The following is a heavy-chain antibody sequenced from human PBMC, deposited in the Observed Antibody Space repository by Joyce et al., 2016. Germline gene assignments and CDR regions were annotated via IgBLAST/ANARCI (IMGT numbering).Heavy chain of an antibody. CDR1: GGTFSSYA. V-gene: IGHV1-69*06. J-gene: IGHJ3*02. D-gene: IGHD3-22*01. CDR3: AGGYLTYYYDSSAYPDAFDI. CDR2: IIPIFGTA. Sequence: QVQLVQSGAEVKKPGSSVKVSCKAAGGTFSSYAILWVRQAPGQGLEWMGGIIPIFGTANNAQKFQGRVTITADKSTSTAYMELSSLRSEDTAVYYCAGGYLTYYYDSSAYPDAFDIWGQGTMVTVSS.